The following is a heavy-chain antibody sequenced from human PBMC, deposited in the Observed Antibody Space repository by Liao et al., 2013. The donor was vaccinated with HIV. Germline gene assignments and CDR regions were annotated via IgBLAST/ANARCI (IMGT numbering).Heavy chain of an antibody. CDR2: MYYSGST. D-gene: IGHD2-2*01. CDR1: GGSLTSTAYY. CDR3: ARDHCSSLSCFRRRWYFDL. Sequence: QLQLRESGPGLVKPSETLSLTCTVSGGSLTSTAYYWGWIRQPPGKGLEWIGTMYYSGSTYYNPSLKSRLTMSVDTSKNLFSLKLTSVTAADTAVYYCARDHCSSLSCFRRRWYFDLWGRGTLVTVSS. J-gene: IGHJ2*01. V-gene: IGHV4-39*07.